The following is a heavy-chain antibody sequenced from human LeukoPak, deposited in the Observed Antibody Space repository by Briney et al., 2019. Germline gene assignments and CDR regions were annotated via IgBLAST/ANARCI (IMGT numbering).Heavy chain of an antibody. CDR2: ISAYNGST. V-gene: IGHV1-18*01. CDR3: ARERAYDFWSGYSSPGYYYYMDV. D-gene: IGHD3-3*01. CDR1: GYTFTSYG. J-gene: IGHJ6*03. Sequence: ASVKVSCKASGYTFTSYGISWVRQAPGQGLEWMGWISAYNGSTNYAQKLQGRVTMTTDTSTSTAYMELRSLRSDDTAVYYCARERAYDFWSGYSSPGYYYYMDVWGKGTTVTVSS.